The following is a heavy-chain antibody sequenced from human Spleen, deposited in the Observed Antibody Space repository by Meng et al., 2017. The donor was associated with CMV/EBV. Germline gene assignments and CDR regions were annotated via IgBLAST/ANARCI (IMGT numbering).Heavy chain of an antibody. CDR3: ARVPEGVWFGERTDLFDY. D-gene: IGHD3-10*01. CDR2: ISAYNGNT. CDR1: GYTFTGYG. J-gene: IGHJ4*02. Sequence: QVQLVQSGAEVKKPGAPVKVSCKASGYTFTGYGISWVRQAPGQGLEWMGWISAYNGNTNYAQKLQGRVTMTTDTSTSTAYMELRSLRSDDTAVYYCARVPEGVWFGERTDLFDYWGQGTLVTVSS. V-gene: IGHV1-18*01.